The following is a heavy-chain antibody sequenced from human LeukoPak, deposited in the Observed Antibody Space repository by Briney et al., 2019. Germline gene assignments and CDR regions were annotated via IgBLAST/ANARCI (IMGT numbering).Heavy chain of an antibody. V-gene: IGHV1-2*02. CDR3: ARANALYCSSTSCLFDY. J-gene: IGHJ4*02. Sequence: ASVKVSCKASGYTFTDYYIHWVRQAPGRGLEWMAWINPNSGGTYYAQNFHDRITLTRDTSISTAYMELSRPRSDDTAIYYCARANALYCSSTSCLFDYWGQGTLVTVSS. D-gene: IGHD2-2*01. CDR2: INPNSGGT. CDR1: GYTFTDYY.